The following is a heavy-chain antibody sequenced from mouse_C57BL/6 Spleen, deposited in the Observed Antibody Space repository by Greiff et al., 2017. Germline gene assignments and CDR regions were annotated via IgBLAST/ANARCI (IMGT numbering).Heavy chain of an antibody. V-gene: IGHV1-54*01. J-gene: IGHJ3*01. Sequence: VKLQESGAELVRPGTSVKVSCKASGYAFTNYLIEWVKQRPGQGLEWIGVINPGSGGTNYNEKFKGKATLTADKSSSTAYMQLSSLTSEDSAVYFCARSGFAYWGQGTLVTVSA. CDR3: ARSGFAY. CDR1: GYAFTNYL. CDR2: INPGSGGT.